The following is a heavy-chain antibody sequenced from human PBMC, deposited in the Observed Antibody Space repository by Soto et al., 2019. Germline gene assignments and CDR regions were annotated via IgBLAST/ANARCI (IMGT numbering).Heavy chain of an antibody. CDR2: IYPGDSDT. CDR3: ARPSVCSGGSCYSIGFDP. J-gene: IGHJ5*02. CDR1: GYSFTSYW. V-gene: IGHV5-51*01. D-gene: IGHD2-15*01. Sequence: PGESLKISCKGSGYSFTSYWIGWVRQMPGKGLEWMGIIYPGDSDTRYSPSFQGQVTISADKSISTAYLQWSSLKASDTAMYYCARPSVCSGGSCYSIGFDPWGQGTLVTVSS.